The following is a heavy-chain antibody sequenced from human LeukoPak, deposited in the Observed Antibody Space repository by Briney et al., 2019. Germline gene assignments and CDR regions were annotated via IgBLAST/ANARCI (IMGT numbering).Heavy chain of an antibody. CDR3: ARGRDGQWLTTGGYYFDY. CDR1: GGSISSGGYY. J-gene: IGHJ4*02. V-gene: IGHV4-31*03. CDR2: IYYSGST. Sequence: SETLSLTCTVSGGSISSGGYYWSWIRQHPGKGLEWIGYIYYSGSTYYNPSLKSRVTISVDTSKNQFSLKLSSVTAADTAVYYCARGRDGQWLTTGGYYFDYWGQGTLVTVSS. D-gene: IGHD6-19*01.